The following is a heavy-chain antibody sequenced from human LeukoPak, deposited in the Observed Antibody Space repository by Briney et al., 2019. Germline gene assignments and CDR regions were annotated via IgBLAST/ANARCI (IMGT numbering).Heavy chain of an antibody. CDR2: ISYDGSNK. J-gene: IGHJ4*02. CDR3: AKDLSGIVGDTTIFDY. V-gene: IGHV3-30*18. CDR1: GFTFSSYG. Sequence: GSLRLSCAASGFTFSSYGMHWVRQAPGKGLEWVAVISYDGSNKYYADSVKGRFTISRDNSKNTLYLQMNSLRAEGTAVYYCAKDLSGIVGDTTIFDYWGQGTLVTVSS. D-gene: IGHD1-26*01.